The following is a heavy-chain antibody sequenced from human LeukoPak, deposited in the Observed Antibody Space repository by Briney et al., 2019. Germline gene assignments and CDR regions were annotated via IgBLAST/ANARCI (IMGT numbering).Heavy chain of an antibody. V-gene: IGHV5-51*01. J-gene: IGHJ4*02. CDR1: GSTFTSYW. CDR2: IYPGDSDT. Sequence: GESLQISCQGSGSTFTSYWIGWVRQMPGKGLEWMGIIYPGDSDTRYSPSFQGQVTISAEKSISTAYLQWSSLKASDTAMYYCAAGSGYYYFDYWAQGTLVTVSS. D-gene: IGHD3-22*01. CDR3: AAGSGYYYFDY.